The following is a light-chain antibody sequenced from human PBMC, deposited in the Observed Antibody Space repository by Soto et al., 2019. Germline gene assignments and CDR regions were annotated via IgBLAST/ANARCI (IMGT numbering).Light chain of an antibody. CDR3: AAWDDSLSGVV. V-gene: IGLV1-47*01. Sequence: QSVLTQPPSASGTPGQRVTISCSGSSSNIGSNYVYWYQQLPGTAPKLLIYRNNQRPSGVSDRFSGSKSGTSASLAISGLRSEDEADYYCAAWDDSLSGVVFGRGTKLTVL. CDR2: RNN. J-gene: IGLJ2*01. CDR1: SSNIGSNY.